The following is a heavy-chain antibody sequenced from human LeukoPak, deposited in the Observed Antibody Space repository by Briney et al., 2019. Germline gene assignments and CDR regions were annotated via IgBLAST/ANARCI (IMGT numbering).Heavy chain of an antibody. CDR1: GYTFTRYG. CDR3: ARRSVVVSAAGDDAFDI. Sequence: ASVKVSCKASGYTFTRYGISWVRRAPGQGLEWMGWLNTYNGNTNYAQKFQGRVTMTTDTSTRTAYMELTSLRYDDTAVYYCARRSVVVSAAGDDAFDIWGQGTMVTVSS. V-gene: IGHV1-18*01. CDR2: LNTYNGNT. J-gene: IGHJ3*02. D-gene: IGHD2-15*01.